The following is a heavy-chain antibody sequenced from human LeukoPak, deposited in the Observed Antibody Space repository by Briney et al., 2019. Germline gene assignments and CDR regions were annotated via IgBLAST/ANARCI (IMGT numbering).Heavy chain of an antibody. CDR2: IYPDDSDT. V-gene: IGHV5-51*01. D-gene: IGHD3-22*01. CDR1: GYRFTSYW. Sequence: GESLKISCKGSGYRFTSYWIGWVRQMPGKGLEWMGVIYPDDSDTRYSPSLQGQITISADKTRNTAYLQWGSLKASDTAMYFCARVTNYNDRSGYFYFDNWGQGTQVSVSS. CDR3: ARVTNYNDRSGYFYFDN. J-gene: IGHJ4*02.